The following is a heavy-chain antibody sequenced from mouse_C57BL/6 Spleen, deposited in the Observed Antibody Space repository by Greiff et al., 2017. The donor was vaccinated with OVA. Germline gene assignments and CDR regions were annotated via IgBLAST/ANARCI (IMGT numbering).Heavy chain of an antibody. Sequence: VQLKESGPELVKPGDSVKISCKASGYSFTGYFMNWVMQSHGKSLEWIGRINPYNGDTFYNQKFKGKATLTVDKSSSTAHMELRSLTSEDSAVYYCARMGFIITGVAGDFDYGGQGTTLTVSS. CDR2: INPYNGDT. CDR3: ARMGFIITGVAGDFDY. V-gene: IGHV1-20*01. J-gene: IGHJ2*01. CDR1: GYSFTGYF. D-gene: IGHD1-1*01.